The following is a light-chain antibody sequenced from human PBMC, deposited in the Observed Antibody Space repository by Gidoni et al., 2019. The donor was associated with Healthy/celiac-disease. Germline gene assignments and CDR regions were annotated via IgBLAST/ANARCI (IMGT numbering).Light chain of an antibody. CDR1: SSNVGINL. Sequence: QSVLTQPPPASRTPGQRVTISCSGSSSNVGINLVYWYQQPPGPAPKLLIYRNKRRPPGGAERFSGSKCGTSASLAISGLRSEDEADYYCAGWNDSLSVVSGGGTKLTVL. CDR2: RNK. J-gene: IGLJ2*01. CDR3: AGWNDSLSVV. V-gene: IGLV1-47*01.